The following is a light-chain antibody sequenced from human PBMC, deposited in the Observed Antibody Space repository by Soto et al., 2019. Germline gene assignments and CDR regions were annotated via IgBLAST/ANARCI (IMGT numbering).Light chain of an antibody. CDR3: SSYASSSSYV. J-gene: IGLJ1*01. V-gene: IGLV2-14*01. CDR2: EVT. Sequence: QSALTQPASVSGSPGLSLSISCTRTSSDVGGYNHVSWYQIHPGKAPKLSIYEVTSRPSGVSYRFSGSKSGNSASLTISGLQAEDEADYYCSSYASSSSYVFGGGTKV. CDR1: SSDVGGYNH.